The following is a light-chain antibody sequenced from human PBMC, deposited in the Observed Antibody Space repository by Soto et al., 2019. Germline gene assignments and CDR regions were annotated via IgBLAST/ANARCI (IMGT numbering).Light chain of an antibody. V-gene: IGKV3-20*01. CDR2: GAS. Sequence: EIVLTQSPGTLFLSPGDRATLSCRASQSVSSSYLAWYQQKPGQAPRIXSYGASSRATGIPDRFSGSGSGTEFTLTISRLEPEDFAVYYCQQYGSSPWTFGQGTKVDIK. J-gene: IGKJ1*01. CDR3: QQYGSSPWT. CDR1: QSVSSSY.